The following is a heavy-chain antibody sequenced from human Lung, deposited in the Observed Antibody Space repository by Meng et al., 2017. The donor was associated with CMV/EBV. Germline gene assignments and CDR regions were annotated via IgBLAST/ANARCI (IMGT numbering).Heavy chain of an antibody. J-gene: IGHJ6*02. CDR1: GFTFSSYS. CDR3: ARQDYDFWCGMDV. D-gene: IGHD3-3*01. Sequence: GGSLRLSCAASGFTFSSYSMNWVRQAPGKWLEWVSSISSSSSYIYYADSVKGRFTISRDNAKNSLYLQMNSLRAEDTAVYYCARQDYDFWCGMDVWGQGTTVTVSS. V-gene: IGHV3-21*01. CDR2: ISSSSSYI.